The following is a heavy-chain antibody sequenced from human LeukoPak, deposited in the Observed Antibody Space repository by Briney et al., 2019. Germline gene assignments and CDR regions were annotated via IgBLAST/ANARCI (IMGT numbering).Heavy chain of an antibody. J-gene: IGHJ4*02. CDR3: ARGGSYSFDN. V-gene: IGHV6-1*01. D-gene: IGHD1-26*01. CDR2: TYYRSKSYN. CDR1: GDSVSSNSVA. Sequence: SQTLSLTRAISGDSVSSNSVAWNWIRRSPSRGLEWLGNTYYRSKSYNDYAASVISRITINPDTSKNQFSLQLNSVTPEDTAVYYCARGGSYSFDNWGQGTLVTVSS.